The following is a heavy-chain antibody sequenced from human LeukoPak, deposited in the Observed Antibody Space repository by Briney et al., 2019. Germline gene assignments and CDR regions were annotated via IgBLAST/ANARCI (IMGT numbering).Heavy chain of an antibody. J-gene: IGHJ4*02. V-gene: IGHV1-2*02. Sequence: ASVKVSCKASGYTFTGYYMHWVRQAPGQGLEWMGWINPNSGGTNYAQKFRGRVTMTRDTSISTAYMEPSRLRSDDTAVYYCARTYCSSTSCYPYFDYWGQGTLVTVFS. CDR1: GYTFTGYY. CDR2: INPNSGGT. CDR3: ARTYCSSTSCYPYFDY. D-gene: IGHD2-2*01.